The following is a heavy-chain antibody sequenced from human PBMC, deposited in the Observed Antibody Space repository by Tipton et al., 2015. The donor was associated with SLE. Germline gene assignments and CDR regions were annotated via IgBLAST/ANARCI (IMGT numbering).Heavy chain of an antibody. V-gene: IGHV4-59*01. Sequence: TLSLTCSVSGGSINVYYWGWVRQPPGKGLEWIGYVSYSGSTHYNPSLKSRVTISVDTSKNEFSLKLSSVTAADTAVYYCARSSATCFYYMDVWGKGTTVTVSS. CDR3: ARSSATCFYYMDV. D-gene: IGHD3-10*01. CDR2: VSYSGST. CDR1: GGSINVYY. J-gene: IGHJ6*03.